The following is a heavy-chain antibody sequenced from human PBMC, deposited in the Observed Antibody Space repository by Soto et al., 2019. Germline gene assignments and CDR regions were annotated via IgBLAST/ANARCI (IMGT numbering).Heavy chain of an antibody. Sequence: SETLSLTCTVSGGSISSYYWSWIRQPPGKGLEWIGYIYYRGSTNYNPSLKSRVTISVDTSKNQFSLKLSSVTAADTAVYYCARDKIAARRYYYYGMDVWSQGTTVTVSS. CDR2: IYYRGST. CDR3: ARDKIAARRYYYYGMDV. J-gene: IGHJ6*02. D-gene: IGHD6-6*01. CDR1: GGSISSYY. V-gene: IGHV4-59*01.